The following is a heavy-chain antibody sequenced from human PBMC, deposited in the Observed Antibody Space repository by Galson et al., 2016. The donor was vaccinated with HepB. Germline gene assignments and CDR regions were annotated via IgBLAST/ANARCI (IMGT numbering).Heavy chain of an antibody. J-gene: IGHJ6*02. Sequence: SVKVSCKASGGIFRSYGINWVRQAPGQRLEWMGGIIPILRTPHYAQKFQGRVTITADESTSTAYMELSSLKSEDTAVYYCARNNYDLLNGYSRPYYYYGMDVWGQGTTVTVSS. D-gene: IGHD3-9*01. CDR2: IIPILRTP. CDR3: ARNNYDLLNGYSRPYYYYGMDV. CDR1: GGIFRSYG. V-gene: IGHV1-69*13.